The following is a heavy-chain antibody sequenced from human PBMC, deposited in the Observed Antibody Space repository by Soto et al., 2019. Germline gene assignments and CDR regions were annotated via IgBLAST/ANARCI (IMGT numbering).Heavy chain of an antibody. D-gene: IGHD3-16*01. J-gene: IGHJ4*02. Sequence: QVQLQESGPGLVKPSETLSLTCAVSGGSISADYWWSWVRQPPGKGLEWIGEIHPTGSTNYIQSLKSRVTMSLDKSNNQLSLKLNSVTAAETALYYCARGSDYRCVYWGQGALVSVSS. CDR1: GGSISADYW. CDR3: ARGSDYRCVY. V-gene: IGHV4-4*02. CDR2: IHPTGST.